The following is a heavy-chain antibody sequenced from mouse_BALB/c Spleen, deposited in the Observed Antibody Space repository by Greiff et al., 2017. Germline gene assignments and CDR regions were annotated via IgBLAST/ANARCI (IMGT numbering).Heavy chain of an antibody. CDR1: GYTFSSYW. D-gene: IGHD2-1*01. CDR2: ILPGSGST. J-gene: IGHJ3*01. CDR3: ARWRGNYGFAY. V-gene: IGHV1-9*01. Sequence: VKLVESGAELMKPGASVKISCKATGYTFSSYWIEWVKQRPGHGLEWIGEILPGSGSTNYNEKFKGKATFTADTSSNTAYMQLSSLTSEDSAVYYCARWRGNYGFAYWGQGTLVTVSA.